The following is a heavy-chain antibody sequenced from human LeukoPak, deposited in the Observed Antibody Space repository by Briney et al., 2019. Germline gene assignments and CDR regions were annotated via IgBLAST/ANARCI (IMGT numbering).Heavy chain of an antibody. CDR3: AREELERWFDP. V-gene: IGHV3-21*01. J-gene: IGHJ5*02. Sequence: PGGSLRLSCAASGFTFSSYSVNWVRQAPGKGLEWVSSISSSSSYIYYADSVKGRFTISRDNAKNSLYLQMNSLRAEDTAVYYCAREELERWFDPWGQGTLVTVSS. D-gene: IGHD3-3*01. CDR2: ISSSSSYI. CDR1: GFTFSSYS.